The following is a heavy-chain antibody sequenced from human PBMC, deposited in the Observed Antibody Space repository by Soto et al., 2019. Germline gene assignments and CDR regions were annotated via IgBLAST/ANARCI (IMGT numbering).Heavy chain of an antibody. CDR1: GFSFSSYW. J-gene: IGHJ4*02. V-gene: IGHV3-74*01. CDR3: ARDIFGGNTDY. Sequence: EVQLVESGGDLVQPGGSLRLSCVASGFSFSSYWIHWVRHVPGKGLVWVSRINGAGSNTDYADSVKGRFTISRDNTKNTLYLQMNSLRADDTAVYYCARDIFGGNTDYWGQGTLVTVSS. CDR2: INGAGSNT. D-gene: IGHD2-15*01.